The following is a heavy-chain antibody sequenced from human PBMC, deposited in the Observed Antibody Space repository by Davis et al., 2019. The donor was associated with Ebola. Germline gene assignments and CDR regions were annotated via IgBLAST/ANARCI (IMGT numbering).Heavy chain of an antibody. D-gene: IGHD2-2*01. CDR3: ARVGVVVVPAAIYYYYSMDV. V-gene: IGHV4-4*02. Sequence: SETLSLTCAVSGGSISSSNWWSWVRQPPGKGLEWIGEINHSGSTNYNPSLKSRVTISVDTSKNQFSLKLSSVTAADTAVYYCARVGVVVVPAAIYYYYSMDVWGQGTTVTVSS. CDR2: INHSGST. CDR1: GGSISSSNW. J-gene: IGHJ6*02.